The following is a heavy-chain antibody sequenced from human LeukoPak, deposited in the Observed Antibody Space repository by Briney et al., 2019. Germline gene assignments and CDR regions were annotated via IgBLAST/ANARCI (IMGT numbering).Heavy chain of an antibody. Sequence: GGSLRLSCAASGFTFSIHWMTWVRQAPGKGLEWVATIKPDGNDKYFVDSVEGRFTVSRDNAKTSLYLQMNSLRAEDTAIYYCTTSDCEYWGQGTLVTVSS. CDR2: IKPDGNDK. V-gene: IGHV3-7*03. CDR3: TTSDCEY. J-gene: IGHJ4*02. CDR1: GFTFSIHW.